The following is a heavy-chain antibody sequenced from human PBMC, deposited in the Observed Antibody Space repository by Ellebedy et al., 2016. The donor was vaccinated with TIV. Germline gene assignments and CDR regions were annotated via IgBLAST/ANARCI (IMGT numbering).Heavy chain of an antibody. CDR1: GFTFSSYS. CDR2: ISSSSSTI. J-gene: IGHJ4*02. D-gene: IGHD2-2*03. CDR3: AGYCSSTSCYEGSGLIDY. V-gene: IGHV3-48*02. Sequence: GESLKISXAASGFTFSSYSMNWVRQAPGKGLEWVSYISSSSSTIYYADSVKGRFTISRDNAKNSLYLQMNSLRDEDTAVYYCAGYCSSTSCYEGSGLIDYWGQGTLVTVSS.